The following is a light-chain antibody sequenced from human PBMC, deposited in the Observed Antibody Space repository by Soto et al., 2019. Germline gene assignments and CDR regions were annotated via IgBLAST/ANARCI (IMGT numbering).Light chain of an antibody. V-gene: IGLV2-14*03. CDR1: SSDIGGYNY. CDR3: TSYTSSTTFYV. Sequence: QSALTQPASVSGSPGQSITFSCTGTSSDIGGYNYVSWYQQHPGKAPKLMIYDVTNRPSGVSNRFSGSKSGNTASLTISGLQAEDEADYYCTSYTSSTTFYVFGTGTNSPS. J-gene: IGLJ1*01. CDR2: DVT.